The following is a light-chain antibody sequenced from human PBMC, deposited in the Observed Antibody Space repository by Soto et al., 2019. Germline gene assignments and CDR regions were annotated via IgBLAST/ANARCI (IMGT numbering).Light chain of an antibody. CDR1: QVLNTS. V-gene: IGKV1-9*01. Sequence: DIQLTQSPSSLSPSIGDSVTITCRASQVLNTSLAWYQLKPGKAPRLLIYAASTWESGVPSRFSATASGTEISPTITSQQPEDFATYYCQQLNDSPITFGQGTRLEIK. J-gene: IGKJ5*01. CDR3: QQLNDSPIT. CDR2: AAS.